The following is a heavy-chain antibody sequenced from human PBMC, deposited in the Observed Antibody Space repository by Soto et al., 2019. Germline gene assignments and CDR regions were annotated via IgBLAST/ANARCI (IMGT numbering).Heavy chain of an antibody. CDR3: ARSGEFSASDYFGF. Sequence: GGSLRLSCGASGFTFDDYGMHWVRQAPGKGLEWVSSISWNSGRIGYADSVKGRFTISRDNVKNSLYLQMNSLKAEDTALYYCARSGEFSASDYFGFWGQGTLVTVSS. D-gene: IGHD3-10*01. V-gene: IGHV3-9*01. CDR1: GFTFDDYG. CDR2: ISWNSGRI. J-gene: IGHJ4*02.